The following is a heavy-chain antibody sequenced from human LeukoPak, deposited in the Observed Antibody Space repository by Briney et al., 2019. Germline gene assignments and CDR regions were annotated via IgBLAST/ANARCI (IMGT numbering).Heavy chain of an antibody. V-gene: IGHV2-70*11. CDR2: IDWDDDK. CDR3: ARGRHARDI. J-gene: IGHJ3*02. CDR1: GYSLSASGMC. Sequence: SGPTLVNPTQTLTLTCTFSGYSLSASGMCVSWIRQPPGKALEWLARIDWDDDKYYTTSLKTRLTISKDTSKNQVVLTMTNMDPVDTATYYCARGRHARDIWGQGTMVTVSS.